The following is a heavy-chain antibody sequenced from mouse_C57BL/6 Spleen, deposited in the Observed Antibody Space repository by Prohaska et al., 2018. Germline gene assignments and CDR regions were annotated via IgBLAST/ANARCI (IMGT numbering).Heavy chain of an antibody. CDR1: GYSFTSYY. V-gene: IGHV1-66*01. CDR2: NYPGSGNT. CDR3: ARVRVSLDF. Sequence: QVQLQQSGPELVKSGASVKISCKASGYSFTSYYIHWVKQRPGQGREWIGWNYPGSGNTKYNEKFKGEATLTADTSSSTAYMLLRRLTSEGSAVCYCARVRVSLDFWGQGTSVTVSS. D-gene: IGHD2-14*01. J-gene: IGHJ4*01.